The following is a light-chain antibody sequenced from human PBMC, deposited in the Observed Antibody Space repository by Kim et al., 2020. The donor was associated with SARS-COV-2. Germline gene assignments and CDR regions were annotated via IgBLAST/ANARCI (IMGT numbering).Light chain of an antibody. V-gene: IGKV1-39*01. Sequence: ASVGDRVTITCRASQSISNYLNWYQHKPGRAPDHLIYAASTLQSGVPSRFTGSGSGTDFTLTITSLQPEDFATYYCQQSYNTPYTFGQGTKLEI. J-gene: IGKJ2*01. CDR2: AAS. CDR1: QSISNY. CDR3: QQSYNTPYT.